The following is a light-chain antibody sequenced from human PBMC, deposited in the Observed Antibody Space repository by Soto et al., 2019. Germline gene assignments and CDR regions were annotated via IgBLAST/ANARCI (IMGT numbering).Light chain of an antibody. CDR2: EVN. CDR3: SSYTSTTTWV. J-gene: IGLJ3*02. Sequence: QSVLTQPASVSGSPGQSITISCTGTSSNVGSYKLVSWYQQHPGKAPKLMIFEVNKRPSGVSNRFSGSKSGNTASLTISGLQAEDEADYYCSSYTSTTTWVFGGGTKVTVL. V-gene: IGLV2-14*02. CDR1: SSNVGSYKL.